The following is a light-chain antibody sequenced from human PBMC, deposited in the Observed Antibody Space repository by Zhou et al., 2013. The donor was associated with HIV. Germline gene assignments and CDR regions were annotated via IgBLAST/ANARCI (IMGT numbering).Light chain of an antibody. V-gene: IGKV1-16*01. CDR1: QGISNY. J-gene: IGKJ2*01. CDR2: AAS. CDR3: QQYSSYST. Sequence: DIQMTQSPSSLSASVGDRVTLTCRASQGISNYLAWYQQKPGQVPKLLIYAASTLHRGAPSRFSGSGYGAQFTLTITSLQPDDFATYYCQQYSSYSTFGQGTNLEIK.